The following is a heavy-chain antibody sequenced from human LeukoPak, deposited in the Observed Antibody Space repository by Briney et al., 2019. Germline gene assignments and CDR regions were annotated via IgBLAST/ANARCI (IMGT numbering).Heavy chain of an antibody. CDR3: ATSPRASSPLYYGMDV. J-gene: IGHJ6*02. D-gene: IGHD6-19*01. Sequence: SETLSLTCPVSGGSISSHYWSWIRQPPGKGLEWIGYIYYTGSTNYNPSLKSRVTISGDTSKNKFSLKVNSVTAADTAVYYCATSPRASSPLYYGMDVWGQGTTVTVSS. CDR1: GGSISSHY. CDR2: IYYTGST. V-gene: IGHV4-59*08.